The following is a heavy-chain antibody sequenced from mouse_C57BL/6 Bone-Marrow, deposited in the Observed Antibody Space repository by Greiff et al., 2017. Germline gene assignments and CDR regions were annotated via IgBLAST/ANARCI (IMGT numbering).Heavy chain of an antibody. V-gene: IGHV1-59*01. Sequence: QVQLQQPGAELVRPGTSVKLSCKASGYTFTSYWMHWVKQRPGQGLEWIGVIDPSDSYTNYNQKFKGKATLTVDTSSSTAYMQLSSLTSADSAVYYCARCYYGPFAYWGQGTLVTVSA. CDR3: ARCYYGPFAY. J-gene: IGHJ3*01. CDR2: IDPSDSYT. D-gene: IGHD1-1*01. CDR1: GYTFTSYW.